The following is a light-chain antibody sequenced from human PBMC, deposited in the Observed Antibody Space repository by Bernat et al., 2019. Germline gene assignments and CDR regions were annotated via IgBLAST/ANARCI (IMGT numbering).Light chain of an antibody. CDR3: AAWDDSLGGHV. CDR1: SSNIGSNY. V-gene: IGLV1-47*01. CDR2: RNN. J-gene: IGLJ2*01. Sequence: QSVLTQPPSASGTSVQRVTTSCSGSSSNIGSNYVYWYQQFPGTAPKLLLYRNNQRPSGVPDRFSGSESGVSASLAISGLRSEDEADYYCAAWDDSLGGHVFGGGTKLTVL.